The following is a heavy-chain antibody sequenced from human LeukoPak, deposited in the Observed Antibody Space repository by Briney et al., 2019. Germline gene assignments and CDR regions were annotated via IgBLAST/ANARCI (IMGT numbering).Heavy chain of an antibody. Sequence: GGSLRLSCAASGFTFSSYGMHWVRQAPGKGLEWVAVISYDGSNKYYADSVKGRFTISRDNSKNTLYLQMNSLRAEDTAVYYCAKEQNEAYSGSYSNAFDIWGQGTMVTVSS. CDR3: AKEQNEAYSGSYSNAFDI. D-gene: IGHD1-26*01. CDR1: GFTFSSYG. V-gene: IGHV3-30*18. J-gene: IGHJ3*02. CDR2: ISYDGSNK.